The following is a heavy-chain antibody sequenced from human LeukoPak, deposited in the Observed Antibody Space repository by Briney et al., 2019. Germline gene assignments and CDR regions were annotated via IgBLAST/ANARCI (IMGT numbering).Heavy chain of an antibody. V-gene: IGHV3-7*01. CDR2: INQDGRDK. D-gene: IGHD1-1*01. CDR3: ASEVTRNDLEH. Sequence: GGSLRLSCAASGFTFSNYWLSWVRQAPGKGLEWVANINQDGRDKGYVDSVKGRFTISRDNAKNSLYLQMNSLRVEDTAAYYCASEVTRNDLEHWGQGTLVTVSS. CDR1: GFTFSNYW. J-gene: IGHJ1*01.